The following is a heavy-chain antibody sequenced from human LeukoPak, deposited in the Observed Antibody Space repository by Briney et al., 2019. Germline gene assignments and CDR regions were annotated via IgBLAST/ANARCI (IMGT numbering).Heavy chain of an antibody. CDR1: GGSISSGSYY. D-gene: IGHD1-26*01. CDR3: ARQLRGRFDP. Sequence: PSETLSLTCTVSGGSISSGSYYWSWIRQPAGKGLEWIGRIYTSGSTNYNPSLKSRVTISVDTSKNQFSLKLSSVTAADTAVYYCARQLRGRFDPWGQGTLVTVSS. V-gene: IGHV4-61*02. J-gene: IGHJ5*02. CDR2: IYTSGST.